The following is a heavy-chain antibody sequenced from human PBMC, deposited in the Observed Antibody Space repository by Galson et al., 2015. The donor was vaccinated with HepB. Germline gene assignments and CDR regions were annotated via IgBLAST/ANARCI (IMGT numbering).Heavy chain of an antibody. CDR1: GYSFTSYW. Sequence: QSGAEVKKPGESLRISCKGSGYSFTSYWISWVRQMPGKGLEWMGRIDPSDSYTNYSPSFQGHVTISADKSISTAYLQWSSLKASDTAMYYCARGYEAWGIAVAGTQGDWYFDLWGRGTLVTVSS. J-gene: IGHJ2*01. D-gene: IGHD6-19*01. V-gene: IGHV5-10-1*01. CDR2: IDPSDSYT. CDR3: ARGYEAWGIAVAGTQGDWYFDL.